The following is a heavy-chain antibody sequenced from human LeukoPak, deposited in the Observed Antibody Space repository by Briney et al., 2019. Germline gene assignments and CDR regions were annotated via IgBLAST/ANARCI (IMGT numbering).Heavy chain of an antibody. J-gene: IGHJ6*02. V-gene: IGHV1-69*13. CDR3: ARDHYRGAVAHGGYYYYGMDV. Sequence: ASVKVSCKASGGTFSSYAISWVRQAPGQGLEWMGGIIPILGTANYAQKFQGRVTITADESTSTAYMELSSLRSEDTAVYYCARDHYRGAVAHGGYYYYGMDVWGQGTTVTVSS. CDR2: IIPILGTA. D-gene: IGHD6-19*01. CDR1: GGTFSSYA.